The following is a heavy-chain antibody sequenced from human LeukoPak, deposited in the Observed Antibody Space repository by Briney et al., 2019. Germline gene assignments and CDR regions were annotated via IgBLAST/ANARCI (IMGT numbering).Heavy chain of an antibody. D-gene: IGHD6-13*01. CDR1: GFTFSSYA. J-gene: IGHJ4*02. Sequence: PGGSLRLSCAASGFTFSSYAMSWVRQAPGKGLEWVSAISGSGGSTYYADSVKGRLTISRDNSENTLYLQMNSLRAEDTAVYYCAKDIAAAPVYWGQGTLVTVSS. CDR2: ISGSGGST. V-gene: IGHV3-23*01. CDR3: AKDIAAAPVY.